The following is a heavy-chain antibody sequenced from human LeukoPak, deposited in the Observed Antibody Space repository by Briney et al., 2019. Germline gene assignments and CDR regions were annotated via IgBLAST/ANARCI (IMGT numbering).Heavy chain of an antibody. CDR1: GYSISSGYY. D-gene: IGHD3-22*01. Sequence: SETLSLTCTVSGYSISSGYYWGWIRQPPGKGLEWIGSIYYSGSTYYNPSLKSRVTISVDTSKNQFSLKLSSVTAADTAVYYCARGTYYYDSSGYYLPDYWGQGTLVTVSS. CDR2: IYYSGST. CDR3: ARGTYYYDSSGYYLPDY. J-gene: IGHJ4*02. V-gene: IGHV4-38-2*02.